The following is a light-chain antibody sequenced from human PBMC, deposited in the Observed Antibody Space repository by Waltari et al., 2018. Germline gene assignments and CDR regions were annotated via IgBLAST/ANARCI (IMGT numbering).Light chain of an antibody. V-gene: IGLV4-69*01. J-gene: IGLJ2*01. CDR3: QTWGTGIVI. CDR1: RGHSNYA. CDR2: LNSDGSH. Sequence: QLVLTQSPSASASLGASVKLTCTLSRGHSNYALAWHQQLPEKGPRCLMKLNSDGSHNKGDGVPDRFSGSSSGAERYLTISSLQSEDEADYYCQTWGTGIVIFGGGTRLTVL.